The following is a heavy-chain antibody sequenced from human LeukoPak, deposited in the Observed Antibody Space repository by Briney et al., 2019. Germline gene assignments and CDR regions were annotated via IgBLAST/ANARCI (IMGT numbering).Heavy chain of an antibody. V-gene: IGHV3-30*18. D-gene: IGHD6-19*01. CDR3: AKDISAVAGYYFDY. Sequence: GGSLRLSCAASGFTFSSYGMHWVRQAPGKGLEWVAVISYDGSNKYYADSVKGRFTISRDNAKNSLYLQMNSLRAEDTALYYCAKDISAVAGYYFDYWGQGTLVTVSS. CDR2: ISYDGSNK. CDR1: GFTFSSYG. J-gene: IGHJ4*02.